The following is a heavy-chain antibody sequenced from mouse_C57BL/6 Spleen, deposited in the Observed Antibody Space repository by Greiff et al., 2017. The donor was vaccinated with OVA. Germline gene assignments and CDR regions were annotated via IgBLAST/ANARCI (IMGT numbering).Heavy chain of an antibody. V-gene: IGHV5-9-1*02. CDR1: GFTFSSYA. CDR3: TREGYYGSRFYFDY. Sequence: EVHLVESGEGLVKPGGSLKLSCAASGFTFSSYAMSWVRQTPEKRLEWVAYISSGGDYIYYADTVKGRFTISRDNARNTLYLQMSSLKSEDTAMYYCTREGYYGSRFYFDYWGQGTTLTVSS. J-gene: IGHJ2*01. CDR2: ISSGGDYI. D-gene: IGHD1-1*01.